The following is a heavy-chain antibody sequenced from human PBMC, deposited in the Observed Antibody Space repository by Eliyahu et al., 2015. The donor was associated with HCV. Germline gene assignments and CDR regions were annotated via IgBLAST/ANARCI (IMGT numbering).Heavy chain of an antibody. CDR3: ARHSGRVVSSPLDY. CDR2: XYYSGST. CDR1: GGSXSSSSFY. Sequence: QLQLQESGPGLVKPSETLSLXCTVXGGSXSSSSFYWGWIRQPPGKGLXWIGSXYYSGSTYSSPSLKSRVTISVDTSKNQFSLKLSSVTAADTAVYYCARHSGRVVSSPLDYWGQGTLVTVSS. V-gene: IGHV4-39*01. J-gene: IGHJ4*02. D-gene: IGHD3-10*01.